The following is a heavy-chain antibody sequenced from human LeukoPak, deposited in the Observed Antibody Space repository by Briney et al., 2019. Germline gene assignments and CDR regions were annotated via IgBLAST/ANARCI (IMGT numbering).Heavy chain of an antibody. D-gene: IGHD3-3*01. V-gene: IGHV3-74*01. CDR1: GFTFSSYW. Sequence: GGSLRLSCAASGFTFSSYWMYWVRQAPGKGRVWVSRINSDESSTSYADSVKGRFTISRDNAKNTLYLQMNSLRAEDTAVYYCARDEAYSTIFYWGQGTLVTVSS. CDR2: INSDESST. CDR3: ARDEAYSTIFY. J-gene: IGHJ4*01.